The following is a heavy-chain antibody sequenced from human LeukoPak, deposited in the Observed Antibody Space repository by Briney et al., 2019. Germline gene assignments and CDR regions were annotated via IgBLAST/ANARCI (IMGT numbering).Heavy chain of an antibody. D-gene: IGHD1-26*01. CDR1: GFTFSCYA. J-gene: IGHJ4*02. CDR3: AKDKGREGDY. CDR2: ISYDGSNK. V-gene: IGHV3-30-3*01. Sequence: GRSLRLSCAASGFTFSCYAMHWVRQAPGKGLEWVAVISYDGSNKYYADSVKGRFTISRDNSKNTLYLQMNSLRAEDTAVYYCAKDKGREGDYWGQGNLVTVSS.